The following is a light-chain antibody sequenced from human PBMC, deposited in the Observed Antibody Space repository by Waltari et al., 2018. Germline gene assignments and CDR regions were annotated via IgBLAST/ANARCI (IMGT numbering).Light chain of an antibody. CDR3: YSTDSSGNHRRV. CDR2: EAR. Sequence: SYELTPPPSLSVSPGQTARIPCSGDASPTKHASSYTQKSVQAPGKVIYEARKRPSTIPESFSGSSSGIMATWIIRGAQVEDEADDYCYSTDSSGNHRRVVGGGTKLTVL. J-gene: IGLJ2*01. CDR1: ASPTKH. V-gene: IGLV3-10*01.